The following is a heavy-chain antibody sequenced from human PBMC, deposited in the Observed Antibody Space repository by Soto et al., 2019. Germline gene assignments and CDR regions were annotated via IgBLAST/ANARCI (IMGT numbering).Heavy chain of an antibody. V-gene: IGHV4-39*01. CDR1: GVSDGSISTGDYY. Sequence: SETLSLTCTVSGVSDGSISTGDYYWSWIRQPPEKGLEWIGEMYHTGSTNYNPSLKSRVTISVDKSKNQFSLKLTSVTAADTALYYCARDYFDSSDYTTNWFDPWGQGALVTVSS. CDR3: ARDYFDSSDYTTNWFDP. J-gene: IGHJ5*02. D-gene: IGHD3-22*01. CDR2: MYHTGST.